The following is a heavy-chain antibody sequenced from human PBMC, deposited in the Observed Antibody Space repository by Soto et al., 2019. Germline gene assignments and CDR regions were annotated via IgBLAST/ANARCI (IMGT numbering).Heavy chain of an antibody. CDR2: IYYSGNT. D-gene: IGHD3-16*01. J-gene: IGHJ4*02. CDR1: GGSTSSDNY. V-gene: IGHV4-30-4*01. Sequence: PXETLSLTCTVSGGSTSSDNYWSCIRQPPGKGLEWIGHIYYSGNTDYNPSLKSRLAISIDTSKNQFSLKLSSVTAADTAVYFCAREGGESSDGLYYFDSWGQGSLVTVSS. CDR3: AREGGESSDGLYYFDS.